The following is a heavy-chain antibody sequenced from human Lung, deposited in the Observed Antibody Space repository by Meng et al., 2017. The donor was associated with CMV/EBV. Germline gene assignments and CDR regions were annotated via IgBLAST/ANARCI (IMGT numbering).Heavy chain of an antibody. D-gene: IGHD1-1*01. V-gene: IGHV4-34*01. CDR1: GGSFSGYY. CDR3: ARGCSNWNDYPFVY. Sequence: SETLSLXCAVYGGSFSGYYWSWIRQPPGKGLEWIGEINHSGSTNYNPSLESRVTISGDTSKNHFSLMLSSMTAADTAVYYCARGCSNWNDYPFVYWGQGTLVTSPQ. J-gene: IGHJ4*02. CDR2: INHSGST.